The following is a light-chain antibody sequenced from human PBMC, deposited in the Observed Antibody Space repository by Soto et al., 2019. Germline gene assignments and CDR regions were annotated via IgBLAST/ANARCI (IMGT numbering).Light chain of an antibody. V-gene: IGKV3-20*01. J-gene: IGKJ5*01. Sequence: EIVLTQSPATLSLSPGEIATLSCRASQSVSSYLAWYQQKPGQAPRLLIYDASNRATGIPDRFSGGGSGTDFTLSISKVEPEDFAVYYCQQYGRPPRATFGQGTRLEIK. CDR2: DAS. CDR1: QSVSSY. CDR3: QQYGRPPRAT.